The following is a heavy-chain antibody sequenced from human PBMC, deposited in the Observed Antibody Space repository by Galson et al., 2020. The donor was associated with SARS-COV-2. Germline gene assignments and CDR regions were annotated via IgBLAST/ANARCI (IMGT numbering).Heavy chain of an antibody. CDR2: IYPGDSDT. J-gene: IGHJ4*02. CDR3: ARIAKNTINGPTSMAFISGFDY. CDR1: GYSFTSYW. Sequence: KIGESLKISCKGSGYSFTSYWIGWVRQMPGKGLEWMGIIYPGDSDTRYSPSFQGQVTISADKSISTAYLQWSSLKASDTAMYYCARIAKNTINGPTSMAFISGFDYWGQGTLVTVSS. V-gene: IGHV5-51*01. D-gene: IGHD5-12*01.